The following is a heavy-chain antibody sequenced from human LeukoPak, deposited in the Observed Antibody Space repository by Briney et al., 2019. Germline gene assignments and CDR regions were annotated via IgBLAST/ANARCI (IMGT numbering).Heavy chain of an antibody. V-gene: IGHV1-2*02. CDR1: GYTFTGYY. CDR2: INPNSGGT. D-gene: IGHD2-21*02. Sequence: ASVKVSCKASGYTFTGYYMHWVRQAPGQGLEWMGWINPNSGGTNYAQKLQGRVTMTRDTSISTAYMELSRLRSDDTAVYYCARIVLDCGGDCYPFDYWGQGTLVTVSS. J-gene: IGHJ4*02. CDR3: ARIVLDCGGDCYPFDY.